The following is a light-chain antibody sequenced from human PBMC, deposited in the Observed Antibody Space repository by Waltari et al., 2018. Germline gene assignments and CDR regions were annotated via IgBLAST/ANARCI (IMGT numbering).Light chain of an antibody. CDR3: QQYYNTPQT. V-gene: IGKV4-1*01. Sequence: EIVMTQSPDSLAVSLGERATINCKSSQSVLSSSDNKNYLSWYQQKPGQPPNLLIYWASTRESGVPDRFSGSGSGTDFTLTISSLQAEDVAVYYCQQYYNTPQTFGQGTKVEIK. CDR2: WAS. J-gene: IGKJ1*01. CDR1: QSVLSSSDNKNY.